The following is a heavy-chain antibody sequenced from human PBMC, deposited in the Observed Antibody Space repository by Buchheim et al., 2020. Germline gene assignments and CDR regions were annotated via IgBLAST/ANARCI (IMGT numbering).Heavy chain of an antibody. CDR3: AAIATDVSRWFDA. V-gene: IGHV4-39*01. CDR2: IHYSGST. Sequence: QVQLQESGPGLVKPSETLSLTCTVSGDPLSSYNYFWGWIRQPPGKGLDWIGYIHYSGSTYYSPSLKSRITMSVNTSKNQFSLNVNSVTAADTAVYYCAAIATDVSRWFDAWGQGTL. D-gene: IGHD6-13*01. J-gene: IGHJ5*02. CDR1: GDPLSSYNYF.